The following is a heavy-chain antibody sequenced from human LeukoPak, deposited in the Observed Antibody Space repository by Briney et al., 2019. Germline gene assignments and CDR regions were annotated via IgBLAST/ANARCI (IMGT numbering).Heavy chain of an antibody. Sequence: ASVKVSCKASGYTFTSYGISWVRQAPGQGLEWMGWISAYSGNTNYAQKLQGRVTMTTDTSTSTAYMELRSLRSDDTAVYYCARDPGVIGSSWYFRCCWFDPWGQGTLVTVSS. J-gene: IGHJ5*02. CDR1: GYTFTSYG. CDR3: ARDPGVIGSSWYFRCCWFDP. D-gene: IGHD6-13*01. CDR2: ISAYSGNT. V-gene: IGHV1-18*01.